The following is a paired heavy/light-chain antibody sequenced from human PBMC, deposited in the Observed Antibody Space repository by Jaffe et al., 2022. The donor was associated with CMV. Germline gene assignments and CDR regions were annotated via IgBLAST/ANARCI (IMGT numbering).Heavy chain of an antibody. J-gene: IGHJ6*02. D-gene: IGHD1-26*01. CDR2: ISSSSSTI. CDR1: GFTFSSYS. Sequence: EVQLVESGGGLVQPGGSLRLSCAASGFTFSSYSMNWVRQAPGKGLEWVSYISSSSSTIYYADSVKGRFTISRDNAKNSLYLQMNSLRDEDTAVYYCARKRCRGSYDCGNYGMDVWGQGTTVTVSS. V-gene: IGHV3-48*02. CDR3: ARKRCRGSYDCGNYGMDV.
Light chain of an antibody. J-gene: IGKJ3*01. CDR1: QGISSY. CDR2: AAS. V-gene: IGKV1-9*01. Sequence: IQLTQSPSSLSASVGDRVTITCRASQGISSYLAWYQQKPGKAPKLLIYAASTLQSGVPSRFSGSGSGTDFTLTISSLQPEDFATYYCQQLNSYLPFTFGPGTKVDIK. CDR3: QQLNSYLPFT.